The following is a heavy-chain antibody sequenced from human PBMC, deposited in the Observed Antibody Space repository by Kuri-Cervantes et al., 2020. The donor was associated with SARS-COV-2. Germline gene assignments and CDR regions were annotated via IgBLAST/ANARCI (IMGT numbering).Heavy chain of an antibody. V-gene: IGHV3-30*02. Sequence: GGSLRLSCAASGFTFSSYGMHWVRQAPGKGLEWVAFIRYDGSNKYYADSVKGRFTISRDNSKNTLYLQMNSLRAEDTAVYYCAREGGGYCSSSSCFSLDHWGQGALVTVSS. J-gene: IGHJ4*02. CDR1: GFTFSSYG. D-gene: IGHD2-2*01. CDR2: IRYDGSNK. CDR3: AREGGGYCSSSSCFSLDH.